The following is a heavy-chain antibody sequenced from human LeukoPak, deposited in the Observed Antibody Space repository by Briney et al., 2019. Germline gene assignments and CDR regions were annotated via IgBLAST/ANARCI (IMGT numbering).Heavy chain of an antibody. Sequence: GGSLRLSCAGSGFAFGTYAMSWVRQAPGMGLEWVSSISANGQATYYADSVEGRFTISRDNSKSTLYLQMNSLRAEDTAVYYCAKGGQNYDFWRFGYWGQGTLVTVSS. V-gene: IGHV3-23*01. CDR1: GFAFGTYA. D-gene: IGHD3-3*01. J-gene: IGHJ4*02. CDR2: ISANGQAT. CDR3: AKGGQNYDFWRFGY.